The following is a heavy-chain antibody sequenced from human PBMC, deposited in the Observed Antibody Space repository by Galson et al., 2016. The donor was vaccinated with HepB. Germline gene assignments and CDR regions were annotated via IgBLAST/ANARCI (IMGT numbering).Heavy chain of an antibody. Sequence: SLRLSCAASGFTFSSYAMHWVCQAPGKGVEYVSSISSNGDSTYYTDSVKGRFTISRDNSKNTLNLQMSSLRAEDTAVYYCARVRSSWYYFDYWGQGTLVTVSS. V-gene: IGHV3-64D*06. CDR2: ISSNGDST. CDR1: GFTFSSYA. CDR3: ARVRSSWYYFDY. J-gene: IGHJ4*02. D-gene: IGHD6-13*01.